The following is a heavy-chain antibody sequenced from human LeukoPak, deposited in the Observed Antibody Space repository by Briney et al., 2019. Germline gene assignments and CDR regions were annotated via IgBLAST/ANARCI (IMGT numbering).Heavy chain of an antibody. CDR2: IIPIFGTA. CDR1: GGTFSSYA. V-gene: IGHV1-69*05. CDR3: AKDRRSSISYGMDV. J-gene: IGHJ6*02. D-gene: IGHD2-2*01. Sequence: GSSVKVSCKASGGTFSSYAISWVRQAPGQGLEWMGGIIPIFGTANYAQKFQGRVTITTDESTSTAYMELSSLRAEDTAVYYCAKDRRSSISYGMDVWGQGTTVTVSS.